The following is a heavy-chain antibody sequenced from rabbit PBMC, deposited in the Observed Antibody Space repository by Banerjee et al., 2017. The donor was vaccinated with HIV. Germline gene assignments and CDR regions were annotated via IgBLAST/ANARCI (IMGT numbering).Heavy chain of an antibody. V-gene: IGHV1S40*01. Sequence: QSLEESGGDLVKPEGSLTLTCTASGFSFDSNYYMCWVRQAPGKGLEWIGCMYTATGTTWYASWAKGRFTISKTSSTTVTQQMTSLTVADTATYFCARWGAGNGYGAFDPWGPGTLVTVS. D-gene: IGHD8-1*01. CDR2: MYTATGTT. CDR1: GFSFDSNYY. J-gene: IGHJ2*01. CDR3: ARWGAGNGYGAFDP.